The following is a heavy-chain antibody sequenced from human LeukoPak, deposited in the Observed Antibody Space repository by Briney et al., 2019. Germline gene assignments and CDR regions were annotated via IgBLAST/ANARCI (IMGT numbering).Heavy chain of an antibody. J-gene: IGHJ4*02. CDR3: ARDTEHLYFVFDY. Sequence: GGSLRLSCAASGLIFSSYVMSWVRQAPGKGLEWVSTISGTGSDTYYTDSVKGRFTISRDNAKNSLYLQMNSLRDEDTAVYYCARDTEHLYFVFDYWGQGTLVTVSS. V-gene: IGHV3-23*01. CDR1: GLIFSSYV. CDR2: ISGTGSDT. D-gene: IGHD2-2*02.